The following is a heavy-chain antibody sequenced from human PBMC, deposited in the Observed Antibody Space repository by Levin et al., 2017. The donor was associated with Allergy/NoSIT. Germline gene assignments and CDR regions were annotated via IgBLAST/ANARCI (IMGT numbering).Heavy chain of an antibody. J-gene: IGHJ4*02. Sequence: GSLRLSCTVSGGSISSYYWSWIRQPPGKGLEWIGYIYYSGSTNYYPSLKSRVTISVDTSKNQFSLKLSSVTAADTAVYYCARVVSGGGYTKIDYWGQGTLVTVSS. V-gene: IGHV4-59*01. CDR1: GGSISSYY. D-gene: IGHD5-18*01. CDR3: ARVVSGGGYTKIDY. CDR2: IYYSGST.